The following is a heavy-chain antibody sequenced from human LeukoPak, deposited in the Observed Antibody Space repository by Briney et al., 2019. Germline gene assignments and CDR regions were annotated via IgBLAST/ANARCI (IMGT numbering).Heavy chain of an antibody. V-gene: IGHV4-39*01. Sequence: PSETLSLTCTVSGGSISSSSYYWGWIRQPPGKGLEWIGSIYYSGSTYYNPSFKSRVTISVDTSKNQFSLKLSSVTAADTAVYYCARHEGFTMIVVAIFDYWGQGTLVTVSS. CDR2: IYYSGST. CDR3: ARHEGFTMIVVAIFDY. D-gene: IGHD3-22*01. CDR1: GGSISSSSYY. J-gene: IGHJ4*02.